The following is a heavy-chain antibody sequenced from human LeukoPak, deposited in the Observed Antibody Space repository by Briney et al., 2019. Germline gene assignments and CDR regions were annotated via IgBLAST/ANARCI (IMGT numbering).Heavy chain of an antibody. Sequence: TGGSLRLSCAASGFTFSDYYMSWIRQAPGKGLEWVSSISSSSSYIYYADSVKGRFTISRDNAKKSLYLQMNSLRVEDTAVYYCARSELGYNYYYMDVWGKGTTVTISS. CDR3: ARSELGYNYYYMDV. J-gene: IGHJ6*03. D-gene: IGHD3-10*01. CDR1: GFTFSDYY. CDR2: ISSSSSYI. V-gene: IGHV3-11*06.